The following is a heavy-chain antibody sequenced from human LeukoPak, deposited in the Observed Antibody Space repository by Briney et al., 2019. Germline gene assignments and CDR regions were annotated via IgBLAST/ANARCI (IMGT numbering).Heavy chain of an antibody. CDR2: MNPNSGNT. D-gene: IGHD6-19*01. J-gene: IGHJ5*02. Sequence: ASVKVSCKASGYTFTSFGINWVRQATGQGLEWMGWMNPNSGNTGYAQKFQGRVTITRNTSISTAYMELSSLRSEDTAVYYCARSPRARAYSSGWYYWFDPWGQGTLVTVSS. V-gene: IGHV1-8*03. CDR1: GYTFTSFG. CDR3: ARSPRARAYSSGWYYWFDP.